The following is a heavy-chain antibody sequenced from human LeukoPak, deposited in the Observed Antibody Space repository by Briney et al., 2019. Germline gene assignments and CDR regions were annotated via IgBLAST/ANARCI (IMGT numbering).Heavy chain of an antibody. J-gene: IGHJ6*02. CDR1: GFTFSSYW. CDR3: GRAKGSYYYGIDV. Sequence: GGSLRLSCAASGFTFSSYWMRWVRQAPGKGLEWVANIKQDGSEKYSVDSVKGRFTISRDNAKNSLYLQMNSLRADDTAVYYCGRAKGSYYYGIDVWGQGTTVTVSS. V-gene: IGHV3-7*01. CDR2: IKQDGSEK.